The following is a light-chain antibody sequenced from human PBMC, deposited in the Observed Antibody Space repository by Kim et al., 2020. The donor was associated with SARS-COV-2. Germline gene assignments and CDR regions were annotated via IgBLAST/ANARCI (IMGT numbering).Light chain of an antibody. CDR3: QQYGTSPLT. Sequence: SPGDRAALSCRASQSVSSAYLAWYQQRPGQAPRLLISGASSRATGIPDRFSGSGSRTDFTLTISRLETDDFAVYYCQQYGTSPLTFGGGTKVDIK. J-gene: IGKJ4*01. CDR2: GAS. CDR1: QSVSSAY. V-gene: IGKV3-20*01.